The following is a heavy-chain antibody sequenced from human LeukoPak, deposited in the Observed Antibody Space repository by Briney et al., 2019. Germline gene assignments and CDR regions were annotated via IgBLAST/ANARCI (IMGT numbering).Heavy chain of an antibody. CDR2: ISSSSSTI. D-gene: IGHD3-22*01. CDR3: ARVLHKRNYDSSVYYGY. V-gene: IGHV3-48*01. Sequence: GGSLRLSCAASGFTFSSYSMNWVRQAPGKGLEWVSYISSSSSTIYYADSVKGRFTISRDNDKNSLYLQMNSLRAEDTAVYYCARVLHKRNYDSSVYYGYWGQGTLVTVPS. J-gene: IGHJ4*02. CDR1: GFTFSSYS.